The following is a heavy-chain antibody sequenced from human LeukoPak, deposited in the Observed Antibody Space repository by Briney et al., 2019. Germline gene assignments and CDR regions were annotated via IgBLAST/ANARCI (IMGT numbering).Heavy chain of an antibody. CDR1: GGSISSSSYY. CDR2: INHSGST. Sequence: PSETLSLTCTVSGGSISSSSYYWGWIRQPPGKGLEWIGEINHSGSTNYNPSLKSRVTISVDTSKNQFSLKLSSVTAADTAVYYCARHVHRGRYSSGLGSWGQGTLVTVSS. V-gene: IGHV4-39*01. J-gene: IGHJ5*02. D-gene: IGHD6-19*01. CDR3: ARHVHRGRYSSGLGS.